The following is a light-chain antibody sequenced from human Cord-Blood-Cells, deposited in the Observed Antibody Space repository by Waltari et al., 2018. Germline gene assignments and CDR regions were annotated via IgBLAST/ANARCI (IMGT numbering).Light chain of an antibody. CDR2: AGS. CDR1: SRDVGSYNL. Sequence: QSALTQPASVSGSPGQSITISCTGTSRDVGSYNLISWYKQHPGKAPKLMIYAGSKRPSGVSNRFSGSKSGNTASLTISGLQAEDEADYYCCSYAGSSTFVYVFGTGTNVTVL. V-gene: IGLV2-23*03. J-gene: IGLJ1*01. CDR3: CSYAGSSTFVYV.